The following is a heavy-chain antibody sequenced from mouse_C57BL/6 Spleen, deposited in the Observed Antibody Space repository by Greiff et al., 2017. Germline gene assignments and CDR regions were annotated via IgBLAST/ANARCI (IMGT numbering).Heavy chain of an antibody. CDR3: AKSDYPSYFDY. Sequence: EVKLQESGPGLVKPSQSLSLTCSVTGYSITSGYYWNWIRQFPGNKLEWMGYISYDGSNNYNPSLKNRISITRDTSKNQFFLKLNSVTTEDTATYYCAKSDYPSYFDYWGQGTTLTVSS. CDR2: ISYDGSN. CDR1: GYSITSGYY. D-gene: IGHD2-4*01. J-gene: IGHJ2*01. V-gene: IGHV3-6*01.